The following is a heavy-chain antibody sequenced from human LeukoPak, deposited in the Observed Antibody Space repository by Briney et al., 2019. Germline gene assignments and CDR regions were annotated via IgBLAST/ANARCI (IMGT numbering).Heavy chain of an antibody. Sequence: PGGSLRLSCAASGFIFSSYAMSWVRQAPGKGLEWVSGISGSGGTTYYADSVKGRFTVSRDNSKNSLYLQMSSLTAADTAVYYCAKDRSIGTYYTFDHWGQGTLVTVSS. CDR1: GFIFSSYA. CDR3: AKDRSIGTYYTFDH. J-gene: IGHJ4*02. CDR2: ISGSGGTT. V-gene: IGHV3-23*01. D-gene: IGHD1-26*01.